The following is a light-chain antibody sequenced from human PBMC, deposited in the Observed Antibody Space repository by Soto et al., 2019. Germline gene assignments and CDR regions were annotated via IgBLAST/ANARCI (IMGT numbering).Light chain of an antibody. CDR2: GAS. CDR1: QSVSSSN. Sequence: EIVLTQSPGTLSLSPGERATLSCRASQSVSSSNLAWYQQKPGQAPRLLIYGASSRGTGIPDRFSGSGSGADFTLTISRLEPEDFAAYYCQQYGSSPFTFGPGTKVDIK. V-gene: IGKV3-20*01. J-gene: IGKJ3*01. CDR3: QQYGSSPFT.